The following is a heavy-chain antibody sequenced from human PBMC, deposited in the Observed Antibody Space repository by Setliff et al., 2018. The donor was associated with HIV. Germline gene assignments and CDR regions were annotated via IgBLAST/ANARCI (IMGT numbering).Heavy chain of an antibody. CDR2: ISTSGGGT. CDR1: GFTFSSYA. Sequence: VGSLRLSCATSGFTFSSYAMSWVRQAPGKGLEWVSVISTSGGGTYYTDSVKGRFTISRDNSKNTLYLQMNSLRVEDTAVYYCAKRGGNYFDYWGQGTLVTVSS. V-gene: IGHV3-23*01. J-gene: IGHJ4*02. CDR3: AKRGGNYFDY.